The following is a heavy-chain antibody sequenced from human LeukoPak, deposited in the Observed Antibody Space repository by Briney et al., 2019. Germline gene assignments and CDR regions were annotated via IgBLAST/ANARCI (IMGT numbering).Heavy chain of an antibody. CDR1: GGSLSAYY. CDR2: IYYSGST. J-gene: IGHJ3*02. V-gene: IGHV4-59*01. Sequence: SETLSLTCTLSGGSLSAYYWSWIRQPPGMGLEWIGYIYYSGSTNYNPSLESRVTISLDTSKNQFSLKLNSVTAADTAVHYCARGNDYTLDAFDIWGRGTMVTVSS. CDR3: ARGNDYTLDAFDI. D-gene: IGHD4-11*01.